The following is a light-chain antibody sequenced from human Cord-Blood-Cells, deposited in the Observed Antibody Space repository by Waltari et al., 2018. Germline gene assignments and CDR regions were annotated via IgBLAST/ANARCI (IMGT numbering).Light chain of an antibody. Sequence: DIQMTQSPSSLSASVGDRVTITCRASQSISSYLNWYQQKPGKAPKLLIYAASSLQSGVPSRFSGSGSGTDFTLTISILQPEDFATYYCQQSYSTPYTFGQWTKLEIK. CDR2: AAS. V-gene: IGKV1-39*01. CDR3: QQSYSTPYT. CDR1: QSISSY. J-gene: IGKJ2*01.